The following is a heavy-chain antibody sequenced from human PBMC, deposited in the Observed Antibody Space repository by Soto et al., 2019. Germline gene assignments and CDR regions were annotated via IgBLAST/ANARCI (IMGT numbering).Heavy chain of an antibody. CDR3: ARAIDVYYDILKGGAFDI. CDR2: IWSDGSIK. CDR1: GFTFSNYG. Sequence: QVQLVESGGGVVQPGRSLRLSCAASGFTFSNYGMHWVRQAPGKGLEWVAIIWSDGSIKYYGDSVKGRFTISRDNSKSTLYLQMNSLRAEDTAVYYCARAIDVYYDILKGGAFDIWGQGTMVTVSS. D-gene: IGHD3-9*01. J-gene: IGHJ3*02. V-gene: IGHV3-33*01.